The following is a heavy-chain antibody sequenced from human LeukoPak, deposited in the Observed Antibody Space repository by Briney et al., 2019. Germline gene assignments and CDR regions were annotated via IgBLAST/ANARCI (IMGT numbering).Heavy chain of an antibody. Sequence: GGSLRLSCAASGFTFDDYAMHWVRQAPGKGLEWVSGISWNSGSIGCADSVKGRFTISRDNAKNSLYLQMNSLRAEDMALYYCAKAGVRDSSGWYYFDYWGQGTLVTVSS. D-gene: IGHD6-19*01. J-gene: IGHJ4*02. CDR3: AKAGVRDSSGWYYFDY. CDR2: ISWNSGSI. CDR1: GFTFDDYA. V-gene: IGHV3-9*03.